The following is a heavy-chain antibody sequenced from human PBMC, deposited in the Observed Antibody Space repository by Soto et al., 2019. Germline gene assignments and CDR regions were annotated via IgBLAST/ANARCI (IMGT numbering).Heavy chain of an antibody. J-gene: IGHJ4*02. CDR1: GFTFSSYG. D-gene: IGHD3-9*01. CDR2: IWYDGSNK. CDR3: ARDHLEVDDILTGYYYYFDY. V-gene: IGHV3-33*01. Sequence: PGGSLRLSCAASGFTFSSYGMHWVRQAPGKGLEWVAVIWYDGSNKYYADSVKGRFTISRDNSKNTLYLQMNSLRAEDTAVYYCARDHLEVDDILTGYYYYFDYWGQGTLVTVSS.